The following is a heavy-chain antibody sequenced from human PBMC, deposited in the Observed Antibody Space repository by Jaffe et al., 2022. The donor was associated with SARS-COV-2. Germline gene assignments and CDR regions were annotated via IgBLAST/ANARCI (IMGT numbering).Heavy chain of an antibody. D-gene: IGHD5-18*01. Sequence: EVQLLESGGGLVQPGGSLRLSCAASGFTFSSYAMSWVRQAPGKGLEWVSAISGSGGSTYYADSVKGRFTISRDNSKNTLYLQMNSLRAEDTAVYYCAKDLRLWTYYYYGMDVWGQGTTVTVSS. CDR1: GFTFSSYA. J-gene: IGHJ6*02. V-gene: IGHV3-23*01. CDR2: ISGSGGST. CDR3: AKDLRLWTYYYYGMDV.